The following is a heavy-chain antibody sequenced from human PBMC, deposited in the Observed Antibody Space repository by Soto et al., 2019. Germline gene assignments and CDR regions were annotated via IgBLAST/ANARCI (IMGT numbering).Heavy chain of an antibody. Sequence: GGSLRLSCAASGFTFSSYSMNWVRQAPGKGLEWVSYISSSSSTIYYADSVKGRFTISRDNAKNSLYLQMNSLRAEDTAVYYCARDWGYYYGSGSYGPMWYMDVWGKGTTVTVSS. CDR2: ISSSSSTI. CDR1: GFTFSSYS. J-gene: IGHJ6*03. V-gene: IGHV3-48*01. D-gene: IGHD3-10*01. CDR3: ARDWGYYYGSGSYGPMWYMDV.